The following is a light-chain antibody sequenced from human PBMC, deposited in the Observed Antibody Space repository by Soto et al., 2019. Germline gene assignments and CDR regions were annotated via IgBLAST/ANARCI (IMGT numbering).Light chain of an antibody. CDR1: SSDVGSYNL. J-gene: IGLJ2*01. V-gene: IGLV2-23*03. CDR2: EGS. CDR3: CSYAGRSTFVV. Sequence: QSALTQPASVSGSPGQSITISCTGTSSDVGSYNLVSWYQQQPGKAPKLMIYEGSKRPSGVSNRFSGSKSGNTASLTISGLQAEDEAEYYCCSYAGRSTFVVFGGGTKLTVL.